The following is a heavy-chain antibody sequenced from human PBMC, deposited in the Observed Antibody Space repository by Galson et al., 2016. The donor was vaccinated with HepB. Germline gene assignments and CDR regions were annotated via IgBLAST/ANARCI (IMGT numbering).Heavy chain of an antibody. V-gene: IGHV3-21*01. CDR1: GFTFSSYS. Sequence: SLRLSCAASGFTFSSYSMNWVRQAPGKGLEWVSSISSTTTYIYHADSVKGRFTISRDNAKNSVYLQMNSLRAEDTAVYYCANSLMISTSQGRGSTWGQGTLVTVSS. J-gene: IGHJ4*02. CDR2: ISSTTTYI. D-gene: IGHD3/OR15-3a*01. CDR3: ANSLMISTSQGRGST.